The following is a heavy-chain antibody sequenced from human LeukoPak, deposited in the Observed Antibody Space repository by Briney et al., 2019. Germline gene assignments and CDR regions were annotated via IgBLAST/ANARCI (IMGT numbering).Heavy chain of an antibody. J-gene: IGHJ5*02. D-gene: IGHD3-16*01. Sequence: PGGSLRLSCAASGFTFSSYSMNWVRQTPGKGLEWVSYISSASGSIYYADSVKGRFTISRDNAKNSLYLQMNSLRAEDTAMYYCARDGPWGSPTSGWFDPWGQGTLVTVSS. CDR1: GFTFSSYS. V-gene: IGHV3-48*04. CDR3: ARDGPWGSPTSGWFDP. CDR2: ISSASGSI.